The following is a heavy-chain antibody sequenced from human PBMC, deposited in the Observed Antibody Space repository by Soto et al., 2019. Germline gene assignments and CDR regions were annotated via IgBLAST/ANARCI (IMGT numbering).Heavy chain of an antibody. D-gene: IGHD3-22*01. V-gene: IGHV3-64D*06. CDR1: GFTLSSYA. J-gene: IGHJ3*02. CDR2: ISSNGGST. Sequence: GGSLRLSCSASGFTLSSYAMHWVRQAPGKGLEYVSAISSNGGSTYYADSVKGRFTISRDNSKNTLYLQMSSLRAEDTAVYYCVMPYDSSGYRAFDIWGQGTMVTVSS. CDR3: VMPYDSSGYRAFDI.